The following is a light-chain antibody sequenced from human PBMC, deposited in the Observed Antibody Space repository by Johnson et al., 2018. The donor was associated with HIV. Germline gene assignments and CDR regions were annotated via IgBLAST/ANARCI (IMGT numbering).Light chain of an antibody. CDR1: SSNIGNNY. CDR3: GTWDSSLSVSYV. CDR2: ENN. V-gene: IGLV1-51*02. J-gene: IGLJ1*01. Sequence: QSVLTQPPSVSAAPGQKVTISCSGSSSNIGNNYVSWYQQLPGTAPKLLIYENNKRPSGISDRFSASKSGPSATLTITALQTGDEADYYCGTWDSSLSVSYVFGSGTKVTVL.